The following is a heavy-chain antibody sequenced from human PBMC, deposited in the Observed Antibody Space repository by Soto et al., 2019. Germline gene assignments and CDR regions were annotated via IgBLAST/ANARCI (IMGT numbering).Heavy chain of an antibody. CDR1: GFTFSSYS. Sequence: EVQLVESGGGLVKPGGSLRLSCAASGFTFSSYSMNWVRQAPGKGLEWVSSISSSSSYIYYADSVKGRFTISRDNAKNSLYLQMNSLRAEDTAVYYCARDLKPPYSKARNNYYYYYMDVWGKGTTVTVSS. CDR3: ARDLKPPYSKARNNYYYYYMDV. D-gene: IGHD4-4*01. CDR2: ISSSSSYI. V-gene: IGHV3-21*01. J-gene: IGHJ6*03.